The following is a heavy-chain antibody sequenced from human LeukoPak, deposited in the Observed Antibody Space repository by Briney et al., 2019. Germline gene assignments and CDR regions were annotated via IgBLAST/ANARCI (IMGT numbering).Heavy chain of an antibody. V-gene: IGHV1-18*01. CDR3: AGLGSYRDAFDI. CDR2: ISAYNGNT. D-gene: IGHD1-26*01. CDR1: GYTFTSYG. Sequence: ASVNVSCKASGYTFTSYGISWVRQAPGQGLEWMGWISAYNGNTNYAQKLQGRVTMTTDTSTSTAYMELRSLRSDDTAVYYCAGLGSYRDAFDIWAKGQWSPSLQ. J-gene: IGHJ3*02.